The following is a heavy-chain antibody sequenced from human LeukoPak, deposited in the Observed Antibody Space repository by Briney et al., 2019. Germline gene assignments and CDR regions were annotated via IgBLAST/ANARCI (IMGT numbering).Heavy chain of an antibody. J-gene: IGHJ5*02. CDR2: IYYSGST. Sequence: PSETLSLTCTVSGGSISSYYGSWIRQPPGKGLEWIGYIYYSGSTNYNPSLKSRVTISVDTSKNQFSLKLSSVTAADTAVYYCARQGQDNWFDPWGQGTLVTVSS. V-gene: IGHV4-59*08. CDR3: ARQGQDNWFDP. CDR1: GGSISSYY.